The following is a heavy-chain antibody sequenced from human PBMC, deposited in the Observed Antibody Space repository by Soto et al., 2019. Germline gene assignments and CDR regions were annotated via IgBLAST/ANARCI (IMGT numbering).Heavy chain of an antibody. J-gene: IGHJ6*02. D-gene: IGHD6-6*01. Sequence: GESLKISCKGSGYSFTSYWIGWVRQMPGKGLEWMGIIYPGDSDTRYSPSFQGQVTISADKSISTAYLQWSSLKASDTAMYYCARHGRNSSSAYYYYGMDVWGQGTTVTVSS. V-gene: IGHV5-51*01. CDR1: GYSFTSYW. CDR3: ARHGRNSSSAYYYYGMDV. CDR2: IYPGDSDT.